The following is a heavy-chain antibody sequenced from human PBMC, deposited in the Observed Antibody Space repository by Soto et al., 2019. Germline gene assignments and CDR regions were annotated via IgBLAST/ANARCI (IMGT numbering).Heavy chain of an antibody. D-gene: IGHD6-13*01. CDR2: ISSSSSYI. V-gene: IGHV3-21*01. J-gene: IGHJ4*02. CDR1: GFTFSSYS. CDR3: ARTGMGDSSSWFDY. Sequence: WWSLRLSCSASGFTFSSYSMNWVRQAPGKGLGWVSSISSSSSYIYYADSVKGRFTISRDNAKNSLYLQMNSLRAEDTAVYYCARTGMGDSSSWFDYWGQGTLVTVSS.